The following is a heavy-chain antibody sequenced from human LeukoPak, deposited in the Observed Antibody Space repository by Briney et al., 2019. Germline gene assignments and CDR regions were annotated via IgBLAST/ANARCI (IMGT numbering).Heavy chain of an antibody. CDR2: RYHSGGT. CDR3: GAYRTLDDAFDI. J-gene: IGHJ3*02. CDR1: GFTVSSNY. Sequence: GSLRLSCAASGFTVSSNYMSWVRQPPGKGLEWIGDRYHSGGTNYNPSLKSRVTISVDTSKNQFSLELNSVTAADTAVYYCGAYRTLDDAFDIWGQGTLVTVSS. V-gene: IGHV4-4*02. D-gene: IGHD3-16*01.